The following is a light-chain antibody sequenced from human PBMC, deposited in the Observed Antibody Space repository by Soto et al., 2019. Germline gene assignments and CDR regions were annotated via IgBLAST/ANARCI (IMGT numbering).Light chain of an antibody. Sequence: QSVLTQPPSVSGAPGQRATISCTGSSSNIGAGYDVHWYQQLPGTAPKLLIFRNNNRPSGVPDRFSGSKSGTSASLAITGLQAEDEADYYCQSYDSSLSAYVFATGTKVTVL. V-gene: IGLV1-40*01. CDR3: QSYDSSLSAYV. CDR2: RNN. CDR1: SSNIGAGYD. J-gene: IGLJ1*01.